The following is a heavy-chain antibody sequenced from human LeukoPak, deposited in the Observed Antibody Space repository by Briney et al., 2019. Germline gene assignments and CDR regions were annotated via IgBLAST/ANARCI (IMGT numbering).Heavy chain of an antibody. J-gene: IGHJ4*02. V-gene: IGHV3-23*01. D-gene: IGHD2-15*01. CDR1: GFTFSSYA. CDR2: IRGST. Sequence: PGGSLRLSCAAAGFTFSSYAMSWVRQAPGKGLEWVSLIRGSTYYADSVKGRFTISRDNSKNTLYLQMNSLRAEDTAVYYCAKDIARDIVVVAPDYWGQGTLVTVSS. CDR3: AKDIARDIVVVAPDY.